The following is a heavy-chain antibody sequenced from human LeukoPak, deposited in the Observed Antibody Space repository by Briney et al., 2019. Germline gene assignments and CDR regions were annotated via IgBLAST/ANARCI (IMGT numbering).Heavy chain of an antibody. CDR1: TGSIRTNGYY. CDR3: ASLGGPIAVAGTGY. J-gene: IGHJ4*02. V-gene: IGHV4-39*07. CDR2: INHSGST. D-gene: IGHD6-19*01. Sequence: SETLSLTCIVSTGSIRTNGYYWAWIRQPPGKGLEWIGEINHSGSTNYNPSLKSRVTISVDTSKNQFSLKLSSVTAADTAVYYCASLGGPIAVAGTGYWGQGTLVTVSS.